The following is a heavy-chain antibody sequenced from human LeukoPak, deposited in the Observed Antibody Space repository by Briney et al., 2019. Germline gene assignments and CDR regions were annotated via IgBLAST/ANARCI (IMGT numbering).Heavy chain of an antibody. Sequence: GGSLRLSCAASGFTFSDHYMDWVRQAPGKGLEWVAYISSGGSTIYYSDSVKGRFTISRDNAKNSLYLQMNSLRDEDTAVYYCARDENPSESWGQGTLVTASS. J-gene: IGHJ4*02. CDR2: ISSGGSTI. CDR1: GFTFSDHY. V-gene: IGHV3-11*04. D-gene: IGHD1-14*01. CDR3: ARDENPSES.